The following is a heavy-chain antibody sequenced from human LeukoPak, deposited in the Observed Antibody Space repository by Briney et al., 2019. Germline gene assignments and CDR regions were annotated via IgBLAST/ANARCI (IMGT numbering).Heavy chain of an antibody. CDR1: GGSISSYY. D-gene: IGHD2-15*01. V-gene: IGHV4-59*01. Sequence: SETLSLTCTVSGGSISSYYWSWIRQPPGKGLEWIGYIYYSGSTNYNPSLKSRVTISVDTSKNQFSLKLSSVTAADTAVYYCASTHCSGGSCYPFDYWGQGTLVTVSS. J-gene: IGHJ4*02. CDR2: IYYSGST. CDR3: ASTHCSGGSCYPFDY.